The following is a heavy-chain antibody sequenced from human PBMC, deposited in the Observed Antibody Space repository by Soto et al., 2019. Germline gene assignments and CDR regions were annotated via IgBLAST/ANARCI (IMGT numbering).Heavy chain of an antibody. J-gene: IGHJ3*01. CDR3: ARDIEENQLLYDAFDF. V-gene: IGHV3-74*01. CDR1: GFTFSRYW. CDR2: ISGDGVHT. Sequence: EVQLAESGGGLIQPGGSLRLSCATSGFTFSRYWIHWVRQAPGEGLVWVSRISGDGVHTDYAESVKGRFTVSRDIAKSTGYLQMNNLRAEDTAIYYCARDIEENQLLYDAFDFWGQGTMVTV. D-gene: IGHD2-2*01.